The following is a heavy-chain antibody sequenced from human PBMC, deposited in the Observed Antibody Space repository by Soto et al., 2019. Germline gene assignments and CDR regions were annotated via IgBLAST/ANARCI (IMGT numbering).Heavy chain of an antibody. CDR1: GGSFSGYY. Sequence: SETLSLTCAVYGGSFSGYYWSWIRQPPGKGLEWIGEINHSGSTNYNPSLKSRVTISVDTSKNQFSLKLSSVTAADTAVYYCARTAGRRDFDYWGQGTLVTVSS. D-gene: IGHD6-19*01. J-gene: IGHJ4*02. V-gene: IGHV4-34*01. CDR2: INHSGST. CDR3: ARTAGRRDFDY.